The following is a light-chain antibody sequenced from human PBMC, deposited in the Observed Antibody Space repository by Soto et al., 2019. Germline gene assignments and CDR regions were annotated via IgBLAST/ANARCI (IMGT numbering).Light chain of an antibody. J-gene: IGKJ2*01. Sequence: DIQMTQSPSSLSASVGDRVTITCRASQSISSLLNWYQHKPGKAPELLIYAASSLQSAVPSMFRRSGSGTDYTLTISSLQPEDCATYYCQQTYSTPYTFVQGTKLEIK. CDR3: QQTYSTPYT. CDR2: AAS. CDR1: QSISSL. V-gene: IGKV1-39*01.